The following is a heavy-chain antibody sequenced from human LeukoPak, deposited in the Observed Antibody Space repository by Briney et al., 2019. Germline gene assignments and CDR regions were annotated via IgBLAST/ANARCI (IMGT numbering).Heavy chain of an antibody. CDR2: IYYSGST. V-gene: IGHV4-39*01. D-gene: IGHD4-17*01. CDR3: ARHPVTNYGDYDRIDD. Sequence: SETLSLTCTVSGGSISSRSYYWGWIRQPPGKGLEWIGCIYYSGSTYYNPSLKSRVTMSVDTSKNQFSLKLSSVTAADTAVYYCARHPVTNYGDYDRIDDWGQGILVTVSS. J-gene: IGHJ4*02. CDR1: GGSISSRSYY.